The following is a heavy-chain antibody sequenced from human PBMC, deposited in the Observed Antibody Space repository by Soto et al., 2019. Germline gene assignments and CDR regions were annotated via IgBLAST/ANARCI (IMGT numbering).Heavy chain of an antibody. Sequence: QVQLVQSGAEVKKPGASVKVSCKASGYTFTSYDINWVRQATGQGLEWMGWMNPNSGNTGYAQKFQSRVXXTXNIXISTAYMELSSLSSEDTAVYYCARGLGQWLNLFDYWGQGPLVTVSS. CDR3: ARGLGQWLNLFDY. D-gene: IGHD6-19*01. V-gene: IGHV1-8*01. CDR1: GYTFTSYD. J-gene: IGHJ4*02. CDR2: MNPNSGNT.